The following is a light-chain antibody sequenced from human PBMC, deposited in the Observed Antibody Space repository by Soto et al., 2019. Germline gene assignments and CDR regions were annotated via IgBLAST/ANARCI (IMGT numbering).Light chain of an antibody. V-gene: IGLV2-11*01. CDR3: YSYAGSYTFYV. J-gene: IGLJ1*01. CDR2: DVN. Sequence: LTQPRSVSGSPGQSVTISCTGTSSDVGGYYYVSWFQQHPGKAPKLLIYDVNKRPSGVPDRFSASKSGTTASLTISGLQVEDEADYYCYSYAGSYTFYVFGTGTKVTVL. CDR1: SSDVGGYYY.